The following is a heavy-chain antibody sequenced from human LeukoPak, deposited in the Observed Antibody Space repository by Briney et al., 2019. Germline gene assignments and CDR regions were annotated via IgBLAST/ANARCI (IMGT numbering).Heavy chain of an antibody. CDR1: GFTVSTNS. CDR3: AKVSWELGDY. V-gene: IGHV3-23*01. CDR2: ISGSGGST. D-gene: IGHD1-26*01. Sequence: GGSLRLSCTVSGFTVSTNSMSWVRQAPGKGLEWVSAISGSGGSTYYADSVKGRFTISRDNSKNTLYLQMNSLRAEDTAVYYCAKVSWELGDYWGQGTLVTVSS. J-gene: IGHJ4*02.